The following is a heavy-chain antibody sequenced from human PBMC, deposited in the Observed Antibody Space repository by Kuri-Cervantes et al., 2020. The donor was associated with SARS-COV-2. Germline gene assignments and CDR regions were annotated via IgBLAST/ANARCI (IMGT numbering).Heavy chain of an antibody. CDR3: AKDRRGSGPFDY. J-gene: IGHJ4*02. CDR2: IGTAGDT. V-gene: IGHV3-13*01. Sequence: LSLTCAACGFTFSSYDMHWVRQATGKGLEWVSAIGTAGDTYYADSVKGRFTISRDNSKSTLYLQMNSLRAEDTAVYYCAKDRRGSGPFDYWGQGTLVTVSS. CDR1: GFTFSSYD. D-gene: IGHD3-10*01.